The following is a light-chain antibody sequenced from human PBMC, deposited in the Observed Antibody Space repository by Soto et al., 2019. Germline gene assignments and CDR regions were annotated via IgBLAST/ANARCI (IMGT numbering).Light chain of an antibody. CDR2: SND. CDR1: SSNIGRNA. Sequence: QSVLTQPPSASGTPGQRVTISCSGSSSNIGRNAVHWYQQLPGTAPKLLIYSNDQRPSGVPDRFSGSKSGTSASLVISGLQFDDEADYYCAAWDDSLNDNGVFGGGTKLTVL. CDR3: AAWDDSLNDNGV. J-gene: IGLJ3*02. V-gene: IGLV1-44*01.